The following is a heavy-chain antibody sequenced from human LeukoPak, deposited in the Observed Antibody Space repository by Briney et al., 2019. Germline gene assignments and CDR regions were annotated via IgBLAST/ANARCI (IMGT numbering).Heavy chain of an antibody. J-gene: IGHJ4*02. Sequence: GGSLRLSCATSGFTFSSYAMSWVRQAPGKGLEWVSGIGASGGSTYYADSVKGRFTISRDNSKNTLYPQMNSLRTEDTAVYYCVKAEGYDILTGLDYWGQGTLVTVSS. CDR1: GFTFSSYA. CDR3: VKAEGYDILTGLDY. D-gene: IGHD3-9*01. V-gene: IGHV3-23*01. CDR2: IGASGGST.